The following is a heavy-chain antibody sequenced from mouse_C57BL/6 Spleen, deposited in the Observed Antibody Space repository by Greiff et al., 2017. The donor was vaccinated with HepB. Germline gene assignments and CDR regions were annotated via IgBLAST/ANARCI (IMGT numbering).Heavy chain of an antibody. J-gene: IGHJ4*01. Sequence: VQLQQSGPELVKPGASVKISCKASGYAFSSSWMNWVKQRPGKGLEWIGRIYPGDGDTNYNGKFKGKATQTADKSSSTAYMQLSSLTSEDSAVYFCARLYYGSRGGAMDYWGQGTSVTVSS. D-gene: IGHD1-1*01. CDR1: GYAFSSSW. CDR2: IYPGDGDT. V-gene: IGHV1-82*01. CDR3: ARLYYGSRGGAMDY.